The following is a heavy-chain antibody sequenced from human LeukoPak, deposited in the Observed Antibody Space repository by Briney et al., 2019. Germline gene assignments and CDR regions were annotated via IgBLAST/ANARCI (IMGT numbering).Heavy chain of an antibody. J-gene: IGHJ4*02. CDR1: GFTLSSYG. D-gene: IGHD5-24*01. V-gene: IGHV3-33*08. Sequence: PGGSLRLSCVASGFTLSSYGMHWVRQAPGKGLEWVAVIWYDGSNKYYADSVKGRFTISRDNAKNSLYLQMNSLRAEDTAVYYCAREGDGYNPSGWGQGTLVTVSS. CDR2: IWYDGSNK. CDR3: AREGDGYNPSG.